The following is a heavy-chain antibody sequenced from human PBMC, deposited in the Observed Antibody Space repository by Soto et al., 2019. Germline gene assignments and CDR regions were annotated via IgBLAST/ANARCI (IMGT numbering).Heavy chain of an antibody. CDR1: GITFSSYT. V-gene: IGHV3-30-3*01. Sequence: GGSLRLSCAASGITFSSYTMHWVRQAPGKGLEWAAVISYDGSYKYYADSVKGRFTISRDNSKNTPYLQMNSLRAEDTAVYYCASSQQWLVGYFDYWGQGTLVTVS. D-gene: IGHD6-19*01. J-gene: IGHJ4*02. CDR2: ISYDGSYK. CDR3: ASSQQWLVGYFDY.